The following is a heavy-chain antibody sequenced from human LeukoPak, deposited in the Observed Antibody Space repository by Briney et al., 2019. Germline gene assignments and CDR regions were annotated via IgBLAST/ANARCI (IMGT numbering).Heavy chain of an antibody. CDR3: ARVMAARREDLNWFDP. V-gene: IGHV4-39*07. CDR1: GGSISSSGSS. CDR2: VYYSVNT. D-gene: IGHD6-6*01. J-gene: IGHJ5*02. Sequence: SDTLSLTCTVSGGSISSSGSSWGWIRQPPGKGLEWIGGVYYSVNTYNPSLKSRVTISVDTSKNQFSLNLTSVNAADTAIYSCARVMAARREDLNWFDPWGQGTLVTVSS.